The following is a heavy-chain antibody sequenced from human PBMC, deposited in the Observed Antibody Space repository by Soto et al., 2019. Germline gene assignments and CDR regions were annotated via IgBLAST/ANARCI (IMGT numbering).Heavy chain of an antibody. CDR2: IDPSDSQT. J-gene: IGHJ4*02. CDR3: ARQIYDSDTGPNFQYYFDK. D-gene: IGHD3-22*01. CDR1: GYSFAGYW. Sequence: PGESLKISCKGSGYSFAGYWITWVRQKPGKGLEWMGRIDPSDSQTYYSPSFRGHVTISVTKSITTVFLQWSSLRASDTAMYYCARQIYDSDTGPNFQYYFDKWGQGTQVTVSS. V-gene: IGHV5-10-1*01.